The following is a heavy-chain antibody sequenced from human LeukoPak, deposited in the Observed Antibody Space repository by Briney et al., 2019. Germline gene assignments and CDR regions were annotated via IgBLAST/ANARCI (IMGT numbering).Heavy chain of an antibody. CDR2: ISSSGSRT. Sequence: GGSLRLSCAASGFTFSRFWMSWARQAPGKGLEWVSGISSSGSRTYYADSVKGRFTISRDNSKNTLYLQMNSLRAEDTAVYYCARDQVDSSSFFYYYYYGMDVWGQGTTVTVSS. CDR3: ARDQVDSSSFFYYYYYGMDV. D-gene: IGHD6-13*01. V-gene: IGHV3-23*01. J-gene: IGHJ6*02. CDR1: GFTFSRFW.